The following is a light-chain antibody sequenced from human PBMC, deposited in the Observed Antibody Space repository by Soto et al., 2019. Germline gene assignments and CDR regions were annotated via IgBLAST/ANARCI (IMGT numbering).Light chain of an antibody. V-gene: IGLV1-40*01. J-gene: IGLJ2*01. Sequence: QSVLTQPPSVSGAPGQSVTISCTGSSSKIGAGYDVHWYQQLPGTAPKLLIYGNSNRPSGVPDRFAGSKSGTSASLAITGLQAEDEDDYYCKSYDSSLSGSVVFGGGTQLTVL. CDR1: SSKIGAGYD. CDR3: KSYDSSLSGSVV. CDR2: GNS.